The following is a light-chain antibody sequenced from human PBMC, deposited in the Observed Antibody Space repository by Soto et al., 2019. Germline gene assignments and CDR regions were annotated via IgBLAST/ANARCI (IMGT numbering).Light chain of an antibody. Sequence: EIVMTQSPATLSVSPGERATLSCRASQSVSSNLAWYQQKPGQAPRLLLYGASTRATGLPARFSGSGSGTEFTLTISSLQSEAFAVYYCQQYNNLPRTFGQGTKVEIK. CDR3: QQYNNLPRT. V-gene: IGKV3-15*01. CDR1: QSVSSN. CDR2: GAS. J-gene: IGKJ1*01.